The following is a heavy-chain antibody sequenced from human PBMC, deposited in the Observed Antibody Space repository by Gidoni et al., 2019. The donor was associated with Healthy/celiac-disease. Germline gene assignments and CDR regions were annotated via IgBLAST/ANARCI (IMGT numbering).Heavy chain of an antibody. J-gene: IGHJ6*02. CDR3: ARDRSVVVPAATKITYYYYGMDV. CDR2: IWYDGSNK. D-gene: IGHD2-2*01. V-gene: IGHV3-33*01. Sequence: QVQLVESGGGVVQPGRSLRLSCAASGFTFSSYGMPWVGQAPGKGLEWVAVIWYDGSNKYYADAVKGRFTISRDNSKNTLYLQMNSLRAEDTAVYYCARDRSVVVPAATKITYYYYGMDVWGQGTTVTVSS. CDR1: GFTFSSYG.